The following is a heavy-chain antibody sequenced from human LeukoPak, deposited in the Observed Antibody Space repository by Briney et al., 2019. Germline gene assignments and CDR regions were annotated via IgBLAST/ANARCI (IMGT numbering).Heavy chain of an antibody. V-gene: IGHV3-33*01. CDR2: IWYGGSNK. CDR1: GFTFSSYG. D-gene: IGHD1-1*01. CDR3: AREGPRGNSQLDY. Sequence: PGRSLRLSCAASGFTFSSYGMHWVRQAPGKGLEWVALIWYGGSNKYYTDSVKGRLTISRDNSKNTLYLQMNSLRAEDTAVYYCAREGPRGNSQLDYWGQGTLVTVSS. J-gene: IGHJ4*02.